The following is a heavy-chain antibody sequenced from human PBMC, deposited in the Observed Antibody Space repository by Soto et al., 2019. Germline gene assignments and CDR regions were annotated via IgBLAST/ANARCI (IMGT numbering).Heavy chain of an antibody. V-gene: IGHV1-18*01. CDR3: ARHNSQWPNWFDP. CDR1: GYTFTSYG. D-gene: IGHD1-1*01. J-gene: IGHJ5*02. CDR2: ISGYDDNT. Sequence: QVQLVQSGAEVKKPGASVKVSCKASGYTFTSYGISWVRQAPGQGLEWVGWISGYDDNTDYAYKFRGRVTMTTDTSTNTAYMDMRSLTSDDTAVYSCARHNSQWPNWFDPWGQGTPVTVSS.